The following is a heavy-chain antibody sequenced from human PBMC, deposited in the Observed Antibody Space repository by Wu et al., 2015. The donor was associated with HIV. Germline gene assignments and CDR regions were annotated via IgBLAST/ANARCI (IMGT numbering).Heavy chain of an antibody. Sequence: QVHLVQFGGEVKKPGSSVKVTCKASGDGFTSYAVSWVRQAPGQGLEWMGWVNHNSGGATYAQKFHGRVAMTRDTSISTAFMELSRLRFDDTAVYYCARGPNYDFWSGTDDAFDIWGQGTMVTVSS. D-gene: IGHD3-3*01. J-gene: IGHJ3*02. CDR1: GDGFTSYA. CDR3: ARGPNYDFWSGTDDAFDI. V-gene: IGHV1-2*02. CDR2: VNHNSGGA.